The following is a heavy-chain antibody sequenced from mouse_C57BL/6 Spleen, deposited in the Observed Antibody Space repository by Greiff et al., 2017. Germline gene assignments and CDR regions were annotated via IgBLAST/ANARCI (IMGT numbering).Heavy chain of an antibody. CDR2: IWSGGST. CDR1: GFSLTSYG. Sequence: VQLQQSGPGLVQPSQSLSLTCTVSGFSLTSYGVHWVRQSPGKGLEWLGVIWSGGSTDYNAAFISRLSISKDNSKSQVFFKMNSLQADYTAIYYCARYGYYPFDYWGQGTTLTVSS. J-gene: IGHJ2*01. CDR3: ARYGYYPFDY. V-gene: IGHV2-2*01. D-gene: IGHD2-3*01.